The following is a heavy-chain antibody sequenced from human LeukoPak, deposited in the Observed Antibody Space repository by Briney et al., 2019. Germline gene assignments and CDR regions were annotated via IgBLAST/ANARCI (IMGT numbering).Heavy chain of an antibody. CDR1: GYTFTGYY. CDR2: INPNSGGT. V-gene: IGHV1-2*02. J-gene: IGHJ4*02. CDR3: ARDYRGSSTSCYDY. D-gene: IGHD2-2*01. Sequence: ASVKVSCKASGYTFTGYYMHWVRQAPGQGLEWMGWINPNSGGTNYAQKFQGRVTMTRDTSISTAYMELSRLRSDDTAVYYCARDYRGSSTSCYDYWGQGTLVTVSP.